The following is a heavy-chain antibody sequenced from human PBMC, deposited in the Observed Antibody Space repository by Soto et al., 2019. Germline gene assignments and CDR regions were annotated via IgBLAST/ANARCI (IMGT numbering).Heavy chain of an antibody. CDR1: GGTFSSYT. V-gene: IGHV1-69*02. D-gene: IGHD6-19*01. Sequence: QVQLVQSGAEVKKPGSSVKVSCTASGGTFSSYTSSWVRQAPGQGREWLGRIIPILGIANYAQKVQGRVTITADKSTSTAYLELSSLRSEDTAVYYCARGGCTVAGPFDDWGQGTLVTVSS. J-gene: IGHJ4*02. CDR2: IIPILGIA. CDR3: ARGGCTVAGPFDD.